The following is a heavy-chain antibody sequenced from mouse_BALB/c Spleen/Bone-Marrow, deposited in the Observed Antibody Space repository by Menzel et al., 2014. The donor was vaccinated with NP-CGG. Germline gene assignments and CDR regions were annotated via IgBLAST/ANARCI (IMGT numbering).Heavy chain of an antibody. CDR3: ARSDGYRAMDY. J-gene: IGHJ4*01. D-gene: IGHD2-3*01. Sequence: QVQLQQSGPELVKPGASVKISCKASGYASSSSWMSWVKQRPGQGLEWIGRIYPGDGDTNYNGKFKGKATLTADKSSSTAYMQLSSLTSVDSAVYFCARSDGYRAMDYWGQGTSVSVSS. CDR1: GYASSSSW. CDR2: IYPGDGDT. V-gene: IGHV1-82*01.